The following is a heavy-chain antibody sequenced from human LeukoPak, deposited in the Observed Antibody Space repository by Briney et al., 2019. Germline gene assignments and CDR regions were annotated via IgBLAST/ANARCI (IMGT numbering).Heavy chain of an antibody. D-gene: IGHD3-10*01. CDR3: ARLTRQLSGSSNDY. V-gene: IGHV3-48*01. CDR1: GFTFSSSA. CDR2: ISSTSSTI. Sequence: PGGSLRLSCTASGFTFSSSAMNWVRHTPGKRLEWLSYISSTSSTIYYADSVKGQFTVSRDNAKNSLYLQMNSLRAEDTAVYYCARLTRQLSGSSNDYWGQGTLVTVSS. J-gene: IGHJ4*02.